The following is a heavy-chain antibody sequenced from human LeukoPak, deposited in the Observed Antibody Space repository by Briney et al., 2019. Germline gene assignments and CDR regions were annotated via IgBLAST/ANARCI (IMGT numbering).Heavy chain of an antibody. D-gene: IGHD2-21*01. CDR3: ARRIVAGATNSHWFDP. V-gene: IGHV4-4*09. Sequence: SETLSLTCTVSGGPIDSYYWSWIRLPPGKGLEWIGYIYPSGGTHYTPSLLSRVSMSVDTSKNQFSLKVRSATAANTAVYFCARRIVAGATNSHWFDPWGQGTLVTVSS. J-gene: IGHJ5*02. CDR1: GGPIDSYY. CDR2: IYPSGGT.